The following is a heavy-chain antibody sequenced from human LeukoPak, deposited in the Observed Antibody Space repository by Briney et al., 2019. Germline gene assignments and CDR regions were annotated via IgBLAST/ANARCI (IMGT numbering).Heavy chain of an antibody. CDR1: GFTVSTHW. CDR3: ARDRGEGTPLDP. CDR2: IRIDGSDT. J-gene: IGHJ5*02. Sequence: GGSLRLSCEASGFTVSTHWMHWVRQAPGKGLVWGSLIRIDGSDTDYADSVRGRFTTSRDNAKNVVYLQMDSLRVEDTAIYYCARDRGEGTPLDPWGQGTLVTVSS. V-gene: IGHV3-74*01.